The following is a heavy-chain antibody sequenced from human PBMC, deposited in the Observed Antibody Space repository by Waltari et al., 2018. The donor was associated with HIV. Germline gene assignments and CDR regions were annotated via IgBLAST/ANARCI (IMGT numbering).Heavy chain of an antibody. CDR3: ARQGAIYCSGGSCYSGYYYYGMDV. Sequence: EAQLVESGGGWVRPGVSLRASWGASGFPFSCYRMTWARAAPGIVLGGVSYISSSSKTIYYADSVKGRFTISRDNAKNSLYLQMNSLGAEDTAVYYCARQGAIYCSGGSCYSGYYYYGMDVWGQGTTVTVSS. CDR2: ISSSSKTI. V-gene: IGHV3-48*01. CDR1: GFPFSCYR. D-gene: IGHD2-15*01. J-gene: IGHJ6*02.